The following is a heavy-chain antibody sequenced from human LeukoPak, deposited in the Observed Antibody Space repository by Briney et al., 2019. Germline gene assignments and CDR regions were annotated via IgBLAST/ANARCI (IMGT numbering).Heavy chain of an antibody. Sequence: GGSLRLSCAASGFTFNTFNMNWGRQAPGKGLEWVSSITSGGDYIYYADSVKGRVTTSRDNAKNSLSLQLNSRRVDDTAVYYCARGHYDVLAASYKWAPDYWGQGTLVTVSS. V-gene: IGHV3-21*01. J-gene: IGHJ4*02. CDR3: ARGHYDVLAASYKWAPDY. D-gene: IGHD3-9*01. CDR1: GFTFNTFN. CDR2: ITSGGDYI.